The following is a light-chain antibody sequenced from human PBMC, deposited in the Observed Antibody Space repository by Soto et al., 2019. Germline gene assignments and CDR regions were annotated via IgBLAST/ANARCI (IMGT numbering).Light chain of an antibody. V-gene: IGLV2-23*01. J-gene: IGLJ2*01. CDR3: CSYAGSSTLV. CDR2: EGS. Sequence: QSALTQPVSVSGSPGQSITISCTGTSRDVGSYNLVSWYQQHPGKAPKLMIYEGSKRPSGVSNRFSGSKSGNTASLTISGLQAEDEVDYYCCSYAGSSTLVFGGGTKVTVL. CDR1: SRDVGSYNL.